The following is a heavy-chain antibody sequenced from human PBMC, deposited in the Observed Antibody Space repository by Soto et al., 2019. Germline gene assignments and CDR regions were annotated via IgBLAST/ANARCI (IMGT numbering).Heavy chain of an antibody. V-gene: IGHV3-30*18. Sequence: QVQLVESGGGVVQPGRSLRLSCAASGFTFSSYGMHWVRQAPGKGLEWVAVISYDGSNKYYADSVKGRFTISRDNSKKTLYLQMNSLRAEDTAVYYCAKDRVATRYYFYYGMDVWGQGTTVTVSS. CDR2: ISYDGSNK. J-gene: IGHJ6*02. D-gene: IGHD5-12*01. CDR1: GFTFSSYG. CDR3: AKDRVATRYYFYYGMDV.